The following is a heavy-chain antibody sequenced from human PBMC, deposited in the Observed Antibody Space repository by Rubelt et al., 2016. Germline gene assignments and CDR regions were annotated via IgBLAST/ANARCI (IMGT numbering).Heavy chain of an antibody. CDR3: ARDRLEINDC. V-gene: IGHV1-69*01. CDR1: GGTFSSYA. D-gene: IGHD1-1*01. Sequence: QVQLVQSGAEVKKPGSSVKVSCKASGGTFSSYAISWVRQAPGQGLEWMGGIIPIFGTANYGRKFQGRVTITADESTSPAYMELRSLRSDDTAVYYCARDRLEINDCWGQGTLVTVSS. J-gene: IGHJ4*02. CDR2: IIPIFGTA.